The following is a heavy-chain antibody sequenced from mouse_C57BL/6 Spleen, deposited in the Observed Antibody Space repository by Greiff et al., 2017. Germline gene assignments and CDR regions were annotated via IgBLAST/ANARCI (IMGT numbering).Heavy chain of an antibody. V-gene: IGHV1-81*01. J-gene: IGHJ2*01. CDR3: ATAQGY. CDR2: IYPRSGNT. Sequence: QVQLKESGAELARPGASVKLSCTASGYTFTSYGISWVKQRTGQGLEWIGAIYPRSGNTYYNEKFKGQVTLTADKADSTAYMKLRSLTSEDSAVYFCATAQGYWGQGTTLTVSS. CDR1: GYTFTSYG. D-gene: IGHD3-2*02.